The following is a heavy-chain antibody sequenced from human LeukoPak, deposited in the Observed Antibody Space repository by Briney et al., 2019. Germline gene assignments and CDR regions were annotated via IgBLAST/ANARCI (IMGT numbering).Heavy chain of an antibody. CDR1: GFTFSSYS. CDR3: AKDAGTGLWLTPQDY. V-gene: IGHV3-23*01. Sequence: GGSLRLSCAASGFTFSSYSMNWVRQAPGKGLEWVSAISGSGGSTYYADSVKGRFTISRDNSKNTLYLQMNSLRAEDTAVYYCAKDAGTGLWLTPQDYWGQGTLVTVSS. J-gene: IGHJ4*02. D-gene: IGHD5-18*01. CDR2: ISGSGGST.